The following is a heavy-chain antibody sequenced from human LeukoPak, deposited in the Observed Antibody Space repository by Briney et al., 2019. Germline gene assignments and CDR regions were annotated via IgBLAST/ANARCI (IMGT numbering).Heavy chain of an antibody. CDR2: IYYSGST. V-gene: IGHV4-31*03. D-gene: IGHD3-3*01. J-gene: IGHJ3*02. CDR1: GGSISSGGYY. CDR3: ARAGFGSGFWSGYYTAFDI. Sequence: NSSETLSLTCTVSGGSISSGGYYWSWIRQHPGKGLEWIGYIYYSGSTYYNPSLKSRVTISVDTSKNQFSLKLSSVTAADTAVYYCARAGFGSGFWSGYYTAFDIWGQGTMVTVSS.